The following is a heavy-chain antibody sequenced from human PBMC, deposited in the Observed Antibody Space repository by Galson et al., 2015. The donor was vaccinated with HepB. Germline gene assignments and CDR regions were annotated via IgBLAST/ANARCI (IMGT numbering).Heavy chain of an antibody. J-gene: IGHJ5*02. Sequence: SLRLSCAASGFTFSRYAMSWVRQAPGKGLEWVAAISGSGGSTYYADSVTGRFTISRDNYKNTLYLQMNSLRAEDTAVYYCAKEANYYGSGRPLSNWFDPWGQGSLVTVSS. CDR2: ISGSGGST. V-gene: IGHV3-23*01. CDR1: GFTFSRYA. D-gene: IGHD3-10*01. CDR3: AKEANYYGSGRPLSNWFDP.